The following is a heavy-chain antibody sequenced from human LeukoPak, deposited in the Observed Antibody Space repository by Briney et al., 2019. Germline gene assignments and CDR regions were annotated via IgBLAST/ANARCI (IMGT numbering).Heavy chain of an antibody. CDR3: ARARYGGNYYFDY. D-gene: IGHD4-23*01. CDR2: ISSSSSYI. J-gene: IGHJ4*02. V-gene: IGHV3-21*01. Sequence: GGSLRLSCAASGFTFGSYSMNWVRQAPGKGLEWVSSISSSSSYIYYADSVKGRFTISRDNAKNTLYLQMNSLRAEDTAVYYCARARYGGNYYFDYWGQGTLVTVSS. CDR1: GFTFGSYS.